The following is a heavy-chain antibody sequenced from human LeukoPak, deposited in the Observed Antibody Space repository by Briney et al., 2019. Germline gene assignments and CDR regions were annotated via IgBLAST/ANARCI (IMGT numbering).Heavy chain of an antibody. Sequence: GGSLRLSCAASGFTFSSYGMHWVRQAPGKGLEWVAVIWYDGSNKYYADSVKGRFTISRDNSKNTLYLQMNSLRAEDTAVYYCASGDPIAAAGIYAFDIWGQGTMVTVSS. CDR2: IWYDGSNK. V-gene: IGHV3-33*01. CDR3: ASGDPIAAAGIYAFDI. D-gene: IGHD6-13*01. J-gene: IGHJ3*02. CDR1: GFTFSSYG.